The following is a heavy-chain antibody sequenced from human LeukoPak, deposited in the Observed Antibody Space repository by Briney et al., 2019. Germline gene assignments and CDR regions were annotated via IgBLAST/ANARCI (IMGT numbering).Heavy chain of an antibody. CDR1: GGSFSGYY. V-gene: IGHV4-34*01. D-gene: IGHD1-26*01. CDR2: IYHSGST. CDR3: AREGSGSFWYYFDY. Sequence: SETLSLTCAVYGGSFSGYYWSWIRQPPGKGLVWIGYIYHSGSTYYNPSLKSRVTIPVDRSKNQFSLKLSSVTAADTAVYYCAREGSGSFWYYFDYWGQGTLVTVSS. J-gene: IGHJ4*02.